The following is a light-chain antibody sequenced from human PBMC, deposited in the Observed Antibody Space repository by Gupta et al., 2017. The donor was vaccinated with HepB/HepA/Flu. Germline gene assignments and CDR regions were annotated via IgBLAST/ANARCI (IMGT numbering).Light chain of an antibody. Sequence: AIRMTQSPSSFSASPGDRVTINCRASQGISSYLDWYQQKPGKAPKLLIYAASTLQSGVPSRFSGSGSGTDFTLTISCLQSEDFAIYYCQQYYSYPLTFGQGTKVEIK. V-gene: IGKV1-8*01. CDR2: AAS. J-gene: IGKJ1*01. CDR3: QQYYSYPLT. CDR1: QGISSY.